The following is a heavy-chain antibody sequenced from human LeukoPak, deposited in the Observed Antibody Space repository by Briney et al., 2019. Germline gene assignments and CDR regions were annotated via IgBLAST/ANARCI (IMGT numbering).Heavy chain of an antibody. D-gene: IGHD6-19*01. CDR2: ISGNGGST. Sequence: GGSPRLSCSASGFTFSSYAMHWVRQTPGKGLEYISAISGNGGSTYYADSVKGRFTISRDNAKNSLYLQMNTLRDEDTAVYYCATGAGCGYWGQGTLVTVSS. CDR3: ATGAGCGY. V-gene: IGHV3-64*04. J-gene: IGHJ4*02. CDR1: GFTFSSYA.